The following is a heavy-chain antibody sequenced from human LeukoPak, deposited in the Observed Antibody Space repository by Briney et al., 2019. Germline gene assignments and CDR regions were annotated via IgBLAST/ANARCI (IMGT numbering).Heavy chain of an antibody. Sequence: PSQTLSLTCTVSGVSVSSGGYYWSWIRQPPGKGLEWIGSFFHSGSTYYNPSLKSRVTTSVDRSKNQFSLKLSSVTAADTAVYYCARVEWELPTSFDYWGQGTLVTVSS. D-gene: IGHD1-26*01. J-gene: IGHJ4*02. CDR2: FFHSGST. V-gene: IGHV4-30-2*01. CDR1: GVSVSSGGYY. CDR3: ARVEWELPTSFDY.